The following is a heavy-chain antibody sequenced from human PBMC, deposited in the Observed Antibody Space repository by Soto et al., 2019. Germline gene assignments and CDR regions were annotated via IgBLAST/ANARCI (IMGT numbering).Heavy chain of an antibody. V-gene: IGHV1-3*01. D-gene: IGHD3-10*01. Sequence: QVHFVQSGAEVKKPGASVKVSCKASGYTYINYALHWVRQAPGQRLEWMGWINAGNGNRRYSQKFQGRVTITTDTSASTAYMELSSLRSEDTAVYSCARESLWFGELLSYFDYWGQGTLVTVSS. J-gene: IGHJ4*02. CDR3: ARESLWFGELLSYFDY. CDR2: INAGNGNR. CDR1: GYTYINYA.